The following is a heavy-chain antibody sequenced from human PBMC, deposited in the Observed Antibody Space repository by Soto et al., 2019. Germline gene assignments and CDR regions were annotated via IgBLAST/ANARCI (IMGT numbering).Heavy chain of an antibody. Sequence: QVQLVESGGGVVQPGRSLRLSCAASGFTFSSYGMHWVRQAPGKGLEWVAVISYDGSNKYYADSVKGRFTISRDNSKNTLYLQMNSLRAEDTAVYYCAKDLVATIALKSPRYYYYYYGMDVWGQGTTVTVSS. D-gene: IGHD5-12*01. CDR2: ISYDGSNK. J-gene: IGHJ6*02. V-gene: IGHV3-30*18. CDR1: GFTFSSYG. CDR3: AKDLVATIALKSPRYYYYYYGMDV.